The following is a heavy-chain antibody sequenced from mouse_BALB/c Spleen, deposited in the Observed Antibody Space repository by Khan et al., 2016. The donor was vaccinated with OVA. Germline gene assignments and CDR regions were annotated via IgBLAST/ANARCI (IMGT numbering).Heavy chain of an antibody. V-gene: IGHV3-2*02. CDR2: ISFSGYT. CDR1: GYSITGGYA. D-gene: IGHD2-2*01. Sequence: EVQLVESGPGLVKPSQSLSLTCTVTGYSITGGYAWNWIRQFPGNKLEWMGYISFSGYTNYNPSLKSRISLTRDTSKNQFFLKLNSVTTEDTATYYCARSLYYGYSYAMDYWGQGTSVTVSS. CDR3: ARSLYYGYSYAMDY. J-gene: IGHJ4*01.